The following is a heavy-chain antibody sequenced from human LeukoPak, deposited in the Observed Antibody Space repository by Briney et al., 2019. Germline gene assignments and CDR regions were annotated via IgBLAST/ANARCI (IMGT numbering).Heavy chain of an antibody. J-gene: IGHJ4*02. Sequence: ASVKVSCKASGYTFTSYDINWVRQATGQGLEWMGWMNPNSGNTGYAQKFQGRVTMTRNTSISTAYMELSSLRSEDTAVYYCARDAYYDSSGYYSHTLDYWGQGTLVTVSS. CDR1: GYTFTSYD. V-gene: IGHV1-8*01. CDR2: MNPNSGNT. CDR3: ARDAYYDSSGYYSHTLDY. D-gene: IGHD3-22*01.